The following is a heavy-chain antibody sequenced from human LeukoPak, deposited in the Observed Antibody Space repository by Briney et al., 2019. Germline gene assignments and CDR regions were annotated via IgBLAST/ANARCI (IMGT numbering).Heavy chain of an antibody. D-gene: IGHD2-2*01. CDR1: GYTFTSYG. Sequence: GASVKVSCKASGYTFTSYGISWVRQAPGQGLEWMGWISAYNGNTNYAQKLQGRVTMTTDTSTSTAYMELRSLRSDDTAVYYCARSPGGLVVPAATPYAFDIWGQGTMVTVSS. J-gene: IGHJ3*02. CDR2: ISAYNGNT. V-gene: IGHV1-18*01. CDR3: ARSPGGLVVPAATPYAFDI.